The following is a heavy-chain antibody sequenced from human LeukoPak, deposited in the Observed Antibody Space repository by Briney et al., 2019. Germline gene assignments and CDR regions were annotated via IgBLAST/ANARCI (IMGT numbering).Heavy chain of an antibody. Sequence: GGSLRLSCAASGFTVSSNYMSWVRQAPGKGLECVAYISYDGSFQYHADSVKGRFTISRDNSKDILYLQMNSPRVDDSATYYCVGEVGSRQMNSWGQGTLVTVSS. J-gene: IGHJ5*02. V-gene: IGHV3-30*02. CDR1: GFTVSSNY. CDR2: ISYDGSFQ. D-gene: IGHD1-26*01. CDR3: VGEVGSRQMNS.